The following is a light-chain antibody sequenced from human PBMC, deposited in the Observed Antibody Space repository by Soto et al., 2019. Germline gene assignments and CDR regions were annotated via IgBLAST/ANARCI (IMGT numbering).Light chain of an antibody. CDR1: SSDIGAYNY. J-gene: IGLJ2*01. Sequence: QSVLTQPASVSGSPGQSITISCTGTSSDIGAYNYVSWYQHHPGKGPKLVIYDVSHRPSGVSNRFSGSKSGNTASLTISGLQAEDEADYYCSSYASSTTVFGGGTKLTVL. CDR2: DVS. CDR3: SSYASSTTV. V-gene: IGLV2-14*03.